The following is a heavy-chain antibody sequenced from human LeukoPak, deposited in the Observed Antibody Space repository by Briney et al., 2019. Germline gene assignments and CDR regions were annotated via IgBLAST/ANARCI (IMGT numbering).Heavy chain of an antibody. CDR1: GFTFSTYA. D-gene: IGHD6-13*01. V-gene: IGHV3-48*04. Sequence: LPGGSLRLSCEASGFTFSTYAMNWVRQAPGKGLEWVSHISSSSTTTYYADSVKGRFTISRDNAKNSLFLQMNSLRAEDTAVYYCARDHSGSSSPFDPWGQGTLVTVSS. CDR3: ARDHSGSSSPFDP. CDR2: ISSSSTTT. J-gene: IGHJ5*02.